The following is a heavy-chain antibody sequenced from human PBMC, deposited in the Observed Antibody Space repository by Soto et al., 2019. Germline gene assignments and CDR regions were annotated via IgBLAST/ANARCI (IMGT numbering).Heavy chain of an antibody. V-gene: IGHV3-64*01. J-gene: IGHJ3*02. CDR3: ARGMRAITGTTKSAFDI. D-gene: IGHD1-7*01. CDR1: GFTLSSYA. CDR2: ISSNGGST. Sequence: GGSLRLSCAASGFTLSSYAMHWVRQAPGKGLEYVSAISSNGGSTYYANSVKGRFTISRDNSKNTLYLQMGSLRAEDMAVYYCARGMRAITGTTKSAFDIWGQGTMVTVSS.